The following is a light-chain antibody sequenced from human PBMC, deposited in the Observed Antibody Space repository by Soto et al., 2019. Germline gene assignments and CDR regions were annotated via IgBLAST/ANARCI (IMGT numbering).Light chain of an antibody. CDR2: RAS. CDR3: QQYDDYPLT. CDR1: QDIHNR. V-gene: IGKV1D-16*01. J-gene: IGKJ4*01. Sequence: DIHMAQSPSSLSASVGDRVIITCRASQDIHNRLGWYQQKPEKARKSLIYRASNLQSGVPSRFIGSGSGTEFTLTINTLQPEDFATYFCQQYDDYPLTFGGGTKVEIK.